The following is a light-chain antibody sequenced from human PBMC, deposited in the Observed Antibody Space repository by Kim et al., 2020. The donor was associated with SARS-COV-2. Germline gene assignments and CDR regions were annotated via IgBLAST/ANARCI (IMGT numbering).Light chain of an antibody. CDR3: QQLKSYPPT. CDR1: QGINNY. J-gene: IGKJ4*01. CDR2: DTS. V-gene: IGKV1-9*01. Sequence: DIQLTQSPSFLSASVGDRVTITCRASQGINNYLAWYQQKPGKAPKLLIHDTSSLQSGVPSRFSGSESGTEFTLTISSLQPEDSATYSCQQLKSYPPTFGGGTKVDIK.